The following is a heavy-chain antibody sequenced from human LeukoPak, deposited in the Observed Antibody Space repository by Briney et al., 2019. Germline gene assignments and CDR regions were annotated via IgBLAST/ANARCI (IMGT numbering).Heavy chain of an antibody. V-gene: IGHV3-23*01. J-gene: IGHJ4*02. Sequence: GGTLRLSCAASGFTFSSYAMSWVRQAPGKGLEWVSSISGSGGSTYYADSVKGRFTISRDNSKTTLYLQMNSLRAEDTAVYYCAKVFYPAAGTGRVDFPFDYWGQGTLVTVSS. CDR2: ISGSGGST. D-gene: IGHD6-13*01. CDR1: GFTFSSYA. CDR3: AKVFYPAAGTGRVDFPFDY.